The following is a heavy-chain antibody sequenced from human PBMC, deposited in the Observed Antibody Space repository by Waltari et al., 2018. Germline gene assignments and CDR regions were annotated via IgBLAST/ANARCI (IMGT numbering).Heavy chain of an antibody. Sequence: QEQLVQSGAEVKKSGASVRVSCKASGYTFTDYFINWVRQAPGQGLEWLGWIDPKSGGSNPAQRFQGRVTLTRDTSISTVYMELTGLRSDDTAIYYCARDRTPYNWKSYSYHSLDVWGQGTTVTVSS. CDR1: GYTFTDYF. V-gene: IGHV1-2*02. D-gene: IGHD1-1*01. CDR3: ARDRTPYNWKSYSYHSLDV. CDR2: IDPKSGGS. J-gene: IGHJ6*02.